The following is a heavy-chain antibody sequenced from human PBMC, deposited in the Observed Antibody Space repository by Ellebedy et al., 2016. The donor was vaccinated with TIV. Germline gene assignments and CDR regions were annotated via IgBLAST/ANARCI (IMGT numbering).Heavy chain of an antibody. CDR2: INWSGATF. Sequence: PGGSLRLSCVVSGFTLEDFAFHWVRQAPGEGLEWVSGINWSGATFGHADSVKGRFTISRDNAKNTLYLQMDSLRVDDMTIYFCARSRGFSYGNDAFDLWGQGTVVIVSS. D-gene: IGHD5-18*01. J-gene: IGHJ3*01. V-gene: IGHV3-9*03. CDR3: ARSRGFSYGNDAFDL. CDR1: GFTLEDFA.